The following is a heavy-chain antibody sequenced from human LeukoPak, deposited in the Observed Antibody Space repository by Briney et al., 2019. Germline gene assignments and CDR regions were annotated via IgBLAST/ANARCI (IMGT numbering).Heavy chain of an antibody. J-gene: IGHJ4*02. Sequence: GGSLRLSCAASGFTSGIYAVSWVRQAPGKGLEWVSAFSGGGDSYYADSVKGRFTISRDNSKKILYLQMNSLRAEDTAVYYCAREWGYSYGFDYWGQGTLVTVSS. V-gene: IGHV3-23*01. CDR3: AREWGYSYGFDY. CDR1: GFTSGIYA. D-gene: IGHD5-18*01. CDR2: FSGGGDS.